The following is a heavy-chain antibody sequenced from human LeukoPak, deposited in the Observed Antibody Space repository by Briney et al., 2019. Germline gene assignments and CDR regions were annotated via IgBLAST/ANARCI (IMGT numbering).Heavy chain of an antibody. CDR3: ARDPGSLYYYGSELYYFDY. Sequence: PGGSLRLSCAASGFTFDDYGMSWVRQAPGKGLEWVSGISGSGGSTYYADSVKGRFTISRDNSKNTLYLQMNSLRAEDTAVYYCARDPGSLYYYGSELYYFDYWGQGTLVTVSS. D-gene: IGHD3-10*01. V-gene: IGHV3-23*01. CDR2: ISGSGGST. J-gene: IGHJ4*02. CDR1: GFTFDDYG.